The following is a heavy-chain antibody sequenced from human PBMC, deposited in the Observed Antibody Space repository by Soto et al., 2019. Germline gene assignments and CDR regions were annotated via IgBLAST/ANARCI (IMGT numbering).Heavy chain of an antibody. J-gene: IGHJ6*02. CDR1: GFTFTSSA. Sequence: VKVSCKASGFTFTSSAVQWVRQARGQRLEWIGWIVVGSGNTNYAQKFQERVTITRDMSTSTAYMELSSLRSEDTAVYYCAADHSSGFMTQNYYYGMDVWGQGTTVTVSS. CDR2: IVVGSGNT. D-gene: IGHD6-19*01. V-gene: IGHV1-58*01. CDR3: AADHSSGFMTQNYYYGMDV.